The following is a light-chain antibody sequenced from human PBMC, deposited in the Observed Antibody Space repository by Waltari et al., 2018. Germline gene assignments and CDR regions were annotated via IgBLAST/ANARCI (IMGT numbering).Light chain of an antibody. CDR2: KAS. CDR3: QQYGTYPLT. CDR1: QSISTW. V-gene: IGKV1-5*03. J-gene: IGKJ4*01. Sequence: DIQMTQSPSTLSASVGDRVTITCRASQSISTWLAWYQQKPGQAPKLLIYKASSLESGVPLRFSGSGSGTEFTLTISSLQPDDFASYYCQQYGTYPLTFGGGTKVGIE.